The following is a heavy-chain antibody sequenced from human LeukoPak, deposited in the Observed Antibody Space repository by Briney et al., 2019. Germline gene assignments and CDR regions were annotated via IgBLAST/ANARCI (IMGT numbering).Heavy chain of an antibody. Sequence: GRSLRLSCAASGFTFSSYWMSWVRQAPGKGLEWVANIKQDGSEKYYVDSVKGRFTISRDNAKNSLYLQMNSLRAEDTAVYYCARDLSDYGDYIDYWGQGTLVTVSS. CDR3: ARDLSDYGDYIDY. D-gene: IGHD4-17*01. CDR1: GFTFSSYW. V-gene: IGHV3-7*01. J-gene: IGHJ4*02. CDR2: IKQDGSEK.